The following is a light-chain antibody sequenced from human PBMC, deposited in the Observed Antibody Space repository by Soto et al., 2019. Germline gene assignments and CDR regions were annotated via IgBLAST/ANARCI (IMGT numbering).Light chain of an antibody. J-gene: IGKJ1*01. CDR3: QQYGTSSWT. Sequence: EIVLTQSPGTLSLSPGERATLSCRASQSVTSNYLAWYQQRPGQAPRLLMYGAYIRATGIPDTFSGGGSGTDFTLPISRLEPEDFAVYYCQQYGTSSWTFGQGTKVEIK. CDR1: QSVTSNY. V-gene: IGKV3-20*01. CDR2: GAY.